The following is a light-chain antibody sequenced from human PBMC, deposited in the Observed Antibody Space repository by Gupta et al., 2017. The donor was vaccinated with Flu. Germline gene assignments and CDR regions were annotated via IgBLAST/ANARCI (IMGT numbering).Light chain of an antibody. CDR3: KQYHNWPQT. J-gene: IGKJ2*01. CDR1: QSIWSN. V-gene: IGKV3-15*01. Sequence: PATLSGSPGERATRSCRASQSIWSNLDWYQQKPGQAPRRLIFEASTRATGTPARFSGSGYGAEFTLTISSLQSEDSAVYYCKQYHNWPQTFGQGTKLEIK. CDR2: EAS.